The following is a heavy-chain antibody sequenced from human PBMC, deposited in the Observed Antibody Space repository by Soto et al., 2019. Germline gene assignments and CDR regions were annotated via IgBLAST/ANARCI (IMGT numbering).Heavy chain of an antibody. Sequence: QVQLVESGGGVVQPGRSLRLSCVGSGFTFSSYGMHWVRQAPGKGLEWLAVISFDGNYKYHADSVEGRFTISRDNSKNPLFLEISSLRPEDTAVYYCVKDNLHSSSYENWYFDPWARGTLVTVSS. CDR2: ISFDGNYK. D-gene: IGHD5-12*01. V-gene: IGHV3-30*18. CDR3: VKDNLHSSSYENWYFDP. CDR1: GFTFSSYG. J-gene: IGHJ2*01.